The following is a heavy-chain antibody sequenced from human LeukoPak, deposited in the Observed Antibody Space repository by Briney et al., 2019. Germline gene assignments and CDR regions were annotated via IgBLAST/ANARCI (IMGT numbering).Heavy chain of an antibody. Sequence: GGSLRLSCAASGFTFSSYSMNWVRQAPGKGLEWVSSISSSSSYIYYADSVKGRFTISRDNAKNSLYLQMNSLRAEDTAVYYCARVVVVPVSNWFDPWGQGTLVTVSS. V-gene: IGHV3-21*01. CDR3: ARVVVVPVSNWFDP. CDR2: ISSSSSYI. J-gene: IGHJ5*02. CDR1: GFTFSSYS. D-gene: IGHD2-2*01.